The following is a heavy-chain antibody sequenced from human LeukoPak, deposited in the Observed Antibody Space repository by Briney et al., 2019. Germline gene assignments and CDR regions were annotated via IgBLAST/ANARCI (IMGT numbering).Heavy chain of an antibody. V-gene: IGHV4-34*01. J-gene: IGHJ6*02. Sequence: SETLSLTCAVYGGSFSGYYWSLIRQPPGKGLEWIGEINHSGSTNYNPSLKSRVTISVDTSKNQFSLKLSSVTAADTAVYYCARAGGYYINYYYGMDVWGQGTTVTVSS. CDR2: INHSGST. D-gene: IGHD3-3*01. CDR1: GGSFSGYY. CDR3: ARAGGYYINYYYGMDV.